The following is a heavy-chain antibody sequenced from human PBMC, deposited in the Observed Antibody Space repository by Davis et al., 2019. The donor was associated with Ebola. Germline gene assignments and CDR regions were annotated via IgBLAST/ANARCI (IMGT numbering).Heavy chain of an antibody. CDR1: GFTFSSYA. CDR3: ARDIDSIFGVANYYYYGMDV. D-gene: IGHD3-3*01. CDR2: ISYDGSNK. V-gene: IGHV3-30-3*01. J-gene: IGHJ6*02. Sequence: GESLKISCAASGFTFSSYAMHWVRQAPGKGLEWVAVISYDGSNKYYADSVKGRFTISRDNSKNTLYLQMNSLRAEDTAVYYCARDIDSIFGVANYYYYGMDVWGQGTTVTVSS.